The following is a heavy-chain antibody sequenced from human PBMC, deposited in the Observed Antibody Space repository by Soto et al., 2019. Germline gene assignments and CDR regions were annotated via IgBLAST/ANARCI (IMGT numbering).Heavy chain of an antibody. CDR2: IKQDGSEK. CDR3: ARDSVITFGGVIVRDYFDY. J-gene: IGHJ4*02. Sequence: EVPLVESGGGLVQPGGSLRLSCAASGFTFSSYWMSWVRQAPGKGLEWVANIKQDGSEKYYVDSVKGRFTISRDNAKNSLYLQMNSLRAEDTAVYYCARDSVITFGGVIVRDYFDYWGQGTLVTVSS. V-gene: IGHV3-7*01. CDR1: GFTFSSYW. D-gene: IGHD3-16*02.